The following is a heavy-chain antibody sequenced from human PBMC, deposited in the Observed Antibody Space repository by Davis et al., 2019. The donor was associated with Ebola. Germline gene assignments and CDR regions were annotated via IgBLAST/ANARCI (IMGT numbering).Heavy chain of an antibody. CDR3: VRGWGRSGLDV. CDR1: GDSVSG. Sequence: HSQTLSLTCAISGDSVSGWNWIRQSPSRGLEWLGRTYYTSKWHNDYGESVKSRITINPDTSTNQLSLQLNSVTPEDTAVYYCVRGWGRSGLDVWGQGTTVTVSS. CDR2: TYYTSKWHN. V-gene: IGHV6-1*01. J-gene: IGHJ6*02. D-gene: IGHD3-16*01.